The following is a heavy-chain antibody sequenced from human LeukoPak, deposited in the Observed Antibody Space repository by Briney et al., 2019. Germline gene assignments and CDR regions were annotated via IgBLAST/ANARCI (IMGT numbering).Heavy chain of an antibody. Sequence: SETLSLTCAVSNYSISSGYYWGWIRQPPGKGLEWIGSIYHSGSTYYNPSLKSRVTISADTSKNQFSLKLTSVTATATAVYYCARGRGGGFASSSFDYWGQGTLVTVSS. J-gene: IGHJ4*02. CDR3: ARGRGGGFASSSFDY. V-gene: IGHV4-38-2*01. D-gene: IGHD3-16*01. CDR2: IYHSGST. CDR1: NYSISSGYY.